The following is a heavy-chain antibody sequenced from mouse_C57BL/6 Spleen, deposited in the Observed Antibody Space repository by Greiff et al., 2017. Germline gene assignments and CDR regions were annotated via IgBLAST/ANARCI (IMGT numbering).Heavy chain of an antibody. D-gene: IGHD1-1*01. J-gene: IGHJ2*01. CDR2: IYPRSGNT. V-gene: IGHV1-81*01. Sequence: QVQLKQSGAELARPGASVKLSCKASGYTFTSYGISWVKQRTGQGLEWIGEIYPRSGNTYYNEKFKGKATLTADKSSSTAYMELRSLTSEDSAVYFCAREEEFYYGSSSDYWGQGTTLTVSS. CDR3: AREEEFYYGSSSDY. CDR1: GYTFTSYG.